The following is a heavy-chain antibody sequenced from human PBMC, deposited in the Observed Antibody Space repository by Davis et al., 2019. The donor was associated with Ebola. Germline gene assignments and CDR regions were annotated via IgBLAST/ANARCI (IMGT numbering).Heavy chain of an antibody. D-gene: IGHD2-8*01. CDR1: GFTFSSYW. V-gene: IGHV3-7*01. Sequence: GESLKTSCAASGFTFSSYWMSWVRQAPGKGLEWVANIKQDGSEKYYVDSVKGRFTISRDNAKNSLYLQMNSLRAEDTTVYYCARDNGILKRHTYNYYYYMDVWGKGTTVTVSS. J-gene: IGHJ6*03. CDR2: IKQDGSEK. CDR3: ARDNGILKRHTYNYYYYMDV.